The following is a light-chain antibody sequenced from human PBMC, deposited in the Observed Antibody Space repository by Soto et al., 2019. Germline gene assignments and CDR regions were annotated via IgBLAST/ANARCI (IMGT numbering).Light chain of an antibody. CDR1: QSVTNSY. CDR3: QQYNNWPPIT. CDR2: GAS. V-gene: IGKV3-15*01. J-gene: IGKJ5*01. Sequence: EIVLTQSPDTLSVSPGERATLSCRASQSVTNSYLALYQQKPGQAPRLLIFGASTRAAGIPARLSGSGSGTEFTLTVSSLQSEDFAVYYCQQYNNWPPITFGQGTRLEIK.